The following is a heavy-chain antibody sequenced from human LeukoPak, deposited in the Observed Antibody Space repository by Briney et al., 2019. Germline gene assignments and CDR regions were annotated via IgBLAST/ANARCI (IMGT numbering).Heavy chain of an antibody. Sequence: PGGSLRLSCAASGFTFSDYFMSWIRQAPGKGLEWVSYISTSGTIIYYADSVKGRFTISRDNARDSLYLQMNSLRAEDTAVYYCARDYGGSSPFDYWGQGTLVTVSS. D-gene: IGHD4-23*01. CDR3: ARDYGGSSPFDY. J-gene: IGHJ4*02. CDR2: ISTSGTII. V-gene: IGHV3-11*04. CDR1: GFTFSDYF.